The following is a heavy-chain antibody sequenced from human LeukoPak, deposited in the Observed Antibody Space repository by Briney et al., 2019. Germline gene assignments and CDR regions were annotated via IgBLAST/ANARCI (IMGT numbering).Heavy chain of an antibody. CDR3: AKLGYCSSSSCYFDTFDI. CDR1: GGSISGYF. D-gene: IGHD2-2*01. V-gene: IGHV4-4*07. CDR2: IHDNGDS. Sequence: SETLSLTCTVSGGSISGYFWSWIRQPAGKGLEWIGRIHDNGDSNQNPSLKSRITMALDTSRNQVSLKLTSVTAADTAVYYCAKLGYCSSSSCYFDTFDIWGQGTMVTVSS. J-gene: IGHJ3*02.